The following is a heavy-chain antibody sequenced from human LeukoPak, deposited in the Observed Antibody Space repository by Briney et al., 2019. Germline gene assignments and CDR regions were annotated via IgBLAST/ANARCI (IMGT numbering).Heavy chain of an antibody. CDR1: GFTFSSYA. D-gene: IGHD2-21*01. J-gene: IGHJ4*02. CDR2: ISGSGGST. V-gene: IGHV3-23*01. CDR3: AKSQYCGGDCFARDY. Sequence: GGSLRLSCAASGFTFSSYAMSWVRQAPGKGLEWVSAISGSGGSTYYAGSVKGRFTISRDNSKNTLYLQMNSLRAEDTAVYYCAKSQYCGGDCFARDYWGQGTLVTVSS.